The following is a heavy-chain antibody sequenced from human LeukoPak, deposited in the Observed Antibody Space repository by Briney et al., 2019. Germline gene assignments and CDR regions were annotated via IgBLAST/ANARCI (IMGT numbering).Heavy chain of an antibody. Sequence: RPGGSLRLSCAASGFTFSSYWMSWVRQAPGKGLEWVANIKQDGSEKFYVDSVKGRFTISRDNAKNSLYLQMNSLRAEDTAVYYCARAVMWSRRSPHVRGVIIHNWFDLWGQGTLVTVSS. CDR2: IKQDGSEK. V-gene: IGHV3-7*01. CDR3: ARAVMWSRRSPHVRGVIIHNWFDL. D-gene: IGHD3-10*02. J-gene: IGHJ5*02. CDR1: GFTFSSYW.